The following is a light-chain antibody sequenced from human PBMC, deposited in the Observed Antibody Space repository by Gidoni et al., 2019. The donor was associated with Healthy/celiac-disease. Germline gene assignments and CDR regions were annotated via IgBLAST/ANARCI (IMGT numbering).Light chain of an antibody. J-gene: IGKJ2*01. V-gene: IGKV3-11*01. CDR1: QSVSSY. Sequence: ELVLTQSPATLSLSPGVRATLSCRSSQSVSSYLAWYQQKPGQAPRLLIYDASNRATGIPAEFSGSGSGTDFTLTISSLEPEDFAVYYCQQRSNWPPYTFGQGTKLEIK. CDR3: QQRSNWPPYT. CDR2: DAS.